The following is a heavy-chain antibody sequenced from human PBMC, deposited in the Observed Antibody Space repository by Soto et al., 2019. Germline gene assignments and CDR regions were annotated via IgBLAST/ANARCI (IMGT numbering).Heavy chain of an antibody. CDR1: GFTFTTYA. CDR2: ISGSGDYT. CDR3: ARRCSATVTTPNDY. Sequence: VQLLESGGGLVQPGGSLRLSCAASGFTFTTYAMSWVRQAPGKGLEWVSAISGSGDYTYYADSVKGRLTISGDNAKNSVYLQRNSLRDEDTAVYYCARRCSATVTTPNDYWGQGTLVTVSS. D-gene: IGHD4-17*01. V-gene: IGHV3-23*01. J-gene: IGHJ4*02.